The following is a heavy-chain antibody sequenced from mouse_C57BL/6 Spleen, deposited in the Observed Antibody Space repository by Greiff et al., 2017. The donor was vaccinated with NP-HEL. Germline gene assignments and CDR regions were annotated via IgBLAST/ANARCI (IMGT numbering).Heavy chain of an antibody. CDR2: IYPGDGDT. J-gene: IGHJ1*03. D-gene: IGHD2-1*01. CDR1: GYAFSSSW. V-gene: IGHV1-82*01. Sequence: QVQLQQSGPELVKPGASVKISCKASGYAFSSSWMNWVKQRPGKGLEWIGRIYPGDGDTNYNGKFKGKATLTADKSSSTAYMQLSSLTSEDSAVYFCARGIFYYGNYEDWYFDVWGTGTTVTVSS. CDR3: ARGIFYYGNYEDWYFDV.